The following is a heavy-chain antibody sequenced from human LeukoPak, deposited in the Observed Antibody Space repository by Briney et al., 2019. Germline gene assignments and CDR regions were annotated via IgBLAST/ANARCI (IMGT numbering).Heavy chain of an antibody. D-gene: IGHD3-22*01. CDR1: GGTFSSYA. CDR3: ARIYYYDSSGPPSGALDI. V-gene: IGHV1-69*04. CDR2: IIPILGIA. Sequence: SVKVSCKASGGTFSSYAISWVRQAPGQGLEWMGRIIPILGIANYAQKFQGRVTITADKSTSTAYMELSSLRSEDTAVYYCARIYYYDSSGPPSGALDIWGQGTMVTVSS. J-gene: IGHJ3*02.